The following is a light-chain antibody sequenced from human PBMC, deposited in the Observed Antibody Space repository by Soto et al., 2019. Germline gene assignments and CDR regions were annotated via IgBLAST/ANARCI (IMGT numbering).Light chain of an antibody. CDR1: QSVGSA. CDR3: QQYRNWPPLT. J-gene: IGKJ4*01. Sequence: EIVMTQSPATLSVSPGETATLSCRASQSVGSAVAWYQHKPGQAPRLLIVGASIRATGVPGRFSGGESGTEFTLTIATLQSEDFAVYYCQQYRNWPPLTFGGGTTVEI. V-gene: IGKV3-15*01. CDR2: GAS.